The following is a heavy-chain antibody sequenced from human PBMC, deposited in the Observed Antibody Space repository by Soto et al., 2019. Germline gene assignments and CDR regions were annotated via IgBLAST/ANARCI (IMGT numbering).Heavy chain of an antibody. CDR1: GYSFTSYW. J-gene: IGHJ6*02. CDR3: ARLAMASRRGYYGMDV. CDR2: IDPSDSYT. V-gene: IGHV5-10-1*01. Sequence: GDSLKISCKGSGYSFTSYWISWVRQMPGKGLEWMGRIDPSDSYTNYSPSFQGHVTFSADKSISTAYLQWSSLQASDTAMYYCARLAMASRRGYYGMDVWAQGTTVNVSS. D-gene: IGHD6-19*01.